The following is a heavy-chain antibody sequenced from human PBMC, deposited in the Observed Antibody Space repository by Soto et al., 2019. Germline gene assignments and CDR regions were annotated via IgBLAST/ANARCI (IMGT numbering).Heavy chain of an antibody. D-gene: IGHD6-6*01. CDR3: ARDYRNSSSWFEGWFDP. CDR1: GYSFSNYW. V-gene: IGHV5-51*03. J-gene: IGHJ5*02. CDR2: IHPGDSDT. Sequence: EVQLVQSGAEVKKAGESLKISCRGSGYSFSNYWVGWLRQMPGKGLEWMGIIHPGDSDTRYSPSFQGQVTISADRSINTAYRQGSSPKPSLSVMYYCARDYRNSSSWFEGWFDPWGQGTLVTVSS.